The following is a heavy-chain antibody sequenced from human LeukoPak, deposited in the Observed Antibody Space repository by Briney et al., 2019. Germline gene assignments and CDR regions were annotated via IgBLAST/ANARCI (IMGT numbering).Heavy chain of an antibody. V-gene: IGHV3-21*01. D-gene: IGHD2-15*01. Sequence: GGSLRLSCAASGFTFSSYSMNWIRQAPGKGLEWVSSISSSTSYIYYADSVKGRFTISKDNAKNSLYLQMNSLRAEDTAVYYCARAGGRRGSQSGYWGREPLFTVP. CDR2: ISSSTSYI. CDR3: ARAGGRRGSQSGY. J-gene: IGHJ4*02. CDR1: GFTFSSYS.